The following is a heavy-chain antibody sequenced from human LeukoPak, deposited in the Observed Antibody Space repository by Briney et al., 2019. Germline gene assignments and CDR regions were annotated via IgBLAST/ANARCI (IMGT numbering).Heavy chain of an antibody. CDR1: GGSFSGYY. CDR2: INHRGST. CDR3: ASPGYCSGGGCYQFDP. V-gene: IGHV4-34*01. Sequence: PSETLSLTCAVYGGSFSGYYWSWIRQPPGKGLEWIGEINHRGSTNYNPSLKSRVTISVDTSKNQFSLRLSSVTAADTAVYYCASPGYCSGGGCYQFDPWGQGTLVTVSS. J-gene: IGHJ5*02. D-gene: IGHD2-15*01.